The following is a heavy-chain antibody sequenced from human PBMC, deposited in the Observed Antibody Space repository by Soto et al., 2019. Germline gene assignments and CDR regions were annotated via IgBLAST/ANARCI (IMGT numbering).Heavy chain of an antibody. V-gene: IGHV1-18*01. CDR3: ARDAIEYYYDSSGYRGTWFDP. CDR2: ISAYNGNT. J-gene: IGHJ5*02. Sequence: ASVKVSCKASGGTFSSYAISWVRQAPGQGLEWMGWISAYNGNTNYAQKLQGRVTMTTDTSTSTAYMELRSLRSDDTAVYYCARDAIEYYYDSSGYRGTWFDPWGQGTLVTVSS. D-gene: IGHD3-22*01. CDR1: GGTFSSYA.